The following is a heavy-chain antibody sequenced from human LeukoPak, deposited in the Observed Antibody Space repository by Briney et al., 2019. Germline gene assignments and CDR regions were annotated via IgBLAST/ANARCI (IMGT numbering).Heavy chain of an antibody. CDR1: GFTVSTYA. Sequence: GGSLRLSCAASGFTVSTYAMSWVRQAPGKGLEWVSYISSTAYTIFYADSVKGRFTISRDNAKNSLYLQMNSLRAEDTAIYYCARVDYDRSGEDANAEYFQHWGQGTLVTVSS. CDR2: ISSTAYTI. V-gene: IGHV3-48*03. CDR3: ARVDYDRSGEDANAEYFQH. J-gene: IGHJ1*01. D-gene: IGHD3-22*01.